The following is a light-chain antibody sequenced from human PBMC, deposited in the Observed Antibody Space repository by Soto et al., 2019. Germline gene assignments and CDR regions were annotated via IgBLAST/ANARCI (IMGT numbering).Light chain of an antibody. Sequence: DIQMTQSPSTLSASVGDRVTITCRASQSISSWLAWYQQKPGKAPTLLIYQASNLESGVPSRFSGSGSGTAVTLTISSLQPDDFATYYCQQENSYPYTFGQGTKLEIK. J-gene: IGKJ2*01. CDR1: QSISSW. CDR2: QAS. CDR3: QQENSYPYT. V-gene: IGKV1-5*03.